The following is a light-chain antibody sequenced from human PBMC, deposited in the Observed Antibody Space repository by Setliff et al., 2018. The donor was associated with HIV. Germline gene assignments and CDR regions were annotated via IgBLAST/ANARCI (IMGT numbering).Light chain of an antibody. J-gene: IGLJ1*01. CDR1: SGDVGRYNY. V-gene: IGLV2-14*01. Sequence: QSALTQPASVSGSPGQSITISCTGTSGDVGRYNYVSWYQQHPGKAPKLIIYEVSNRPSGVSNRFSGSKSDNTASLTISGLQAEDEADYYCSSYTSSTPYVFGTGTKVTVL. CDR3: SSYTSSTPYV. CDR2: EVS.